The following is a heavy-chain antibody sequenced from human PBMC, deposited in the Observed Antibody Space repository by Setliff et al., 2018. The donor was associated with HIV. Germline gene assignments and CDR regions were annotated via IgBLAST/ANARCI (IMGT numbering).Heavy chain of an antibody. CDR2: LFHTGSS. CDR3: ARLGDNSDWRSNYFFYYMDV. CDR1: GDSLAGSRYS. J-gene: IGHJ6*03. Sequence: SETLSLTCTVSGDSLAGSRYSWGWVRQPPGQGLEWLGNLFHTGSSYFNPSLKSRLTMSVDTSKNQFSLSLISMTAADSAVYFCARLGDNSDWRSNYFFYYMDVWGKGVTVTVSS. V-gene: IGHV4-39*01. D-gene: IGHD3-22*01.